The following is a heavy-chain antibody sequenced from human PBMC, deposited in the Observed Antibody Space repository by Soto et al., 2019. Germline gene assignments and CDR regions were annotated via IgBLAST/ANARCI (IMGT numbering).Heavy chain of an antibody. CDR2: IKQDGSEK. CDR3: VRDRSGSYLEGFDY. CDR1: GFTFSSFW. Sequence: ESGGGLVQLGGSRRLSCAASGFTFSSFWMTWVRQAPGKGLEWVANIKQDGSEKYYVDSVKSRFTISRDNARNSLFLEMKSLRSEDTAVYSCVRDRSGSYLEGFDYWGQGTLVTVSS. D-gene: IGHD1-26*01. V-gene: IGHV3-7*01. J-gene: IGHJ4*02.